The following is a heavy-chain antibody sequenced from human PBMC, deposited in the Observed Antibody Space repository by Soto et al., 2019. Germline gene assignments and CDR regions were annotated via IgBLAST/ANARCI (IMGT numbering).Heavy chain of an antibody. J-gene: IGHJ5*02. CDR1: GYSFTSYW. V-gene: IGHV5-51*01. D-gene: IGHD4-17*01. CDR3: ARTSTNWFDP. CDR2: IYPGDSNT. Sequence: PGESLKISCKGSGYSFTSYWIGWVRQMPEKGLEWMGMIYPGDSNTRYSPSFQGQVTISADKSISTAYLQWSSLKASDTAIYYCARTSTNWFDPWGQGTLVTVSS.